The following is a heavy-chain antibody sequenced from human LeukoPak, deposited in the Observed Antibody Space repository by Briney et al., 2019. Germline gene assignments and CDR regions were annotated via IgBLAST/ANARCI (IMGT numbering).Heavy chain of an antibody. D-gene: IGHD2-15*01. J-gene: IGHJ4*02. CDR1: GFTFSSYS. CDR2: ISSSSSYI. Sequence: GGSLRLSCAASGFTFSSYSMNWVRQAPGKGLEWVSSISSSSSYIYYADSVKGRFTIFRDNAKNPLYLQMNSLRAEDTAVYYCARDVGYCSGGSCSNFDYWGQGTLVTVSS. CDR3: ARDVGYCSGGSCSNFDY. V-gene: IGHV3-21*01.